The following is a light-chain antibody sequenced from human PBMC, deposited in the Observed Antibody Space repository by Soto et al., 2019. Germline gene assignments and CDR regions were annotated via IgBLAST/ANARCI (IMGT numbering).Light chain of an antibody. Sequence: DIQMTQSPSSLSASVGARVSITCQASQDIRTSLSWFQQKPGRAPKLLIYGASNLETGVPSRFRGSGSGRDFTFTISSLQPEDIATSYCQQYDNLPPFTFGPGTKVEIK. V-gene: IGKV1-33*01. CDR2: GAS. J-gene: IGKJ3*01. CDR3: QQYDNLPPFT. CDR1: QDIRTS.